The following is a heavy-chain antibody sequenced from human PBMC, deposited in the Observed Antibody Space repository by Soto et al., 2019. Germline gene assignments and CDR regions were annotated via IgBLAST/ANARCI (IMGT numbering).Heavy chain of an antibody. V-gene: IGHV3-13*01. Sequence: EVQLVESGGGLVQPGGSLRLSCAASGFTFSSYDMHWVRQATGKGLEWVSAIGTAGDTYYPGSVKGRFTISRENAKNSLYLQMNSLRAGDTAVYYCARVGHYYYGMDVWGQGTTVTVSS. J-gene: IGHJ6*02. CDR1: GFTFSSYD. CDR2: IGTAGDT. CDR3: ARVGHYYYGMDV.